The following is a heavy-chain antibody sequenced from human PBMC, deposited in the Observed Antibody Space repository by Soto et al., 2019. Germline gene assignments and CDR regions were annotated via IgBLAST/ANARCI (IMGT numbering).Heavy chain of an antibody. Sequence: SETLSLTCAVYGGSFSGYYWSWIRQPPGKGLEWIGEINHSGSTNYNPSLKSRVTISVDTSKNQFSLKLSSVTAADTAVYYCARGVRDIVLMVYAVGVNWFDPWGQGTLVTVSS. CDR3: ARGVRDIVLMVYAVGVNWFDP. V-gene: IGHV4-34*01. CDR1: GGSFSGYY. CDR2: INHSGST. D-gene: IGHD2-8*01. J-gene: IGHJ5*02.